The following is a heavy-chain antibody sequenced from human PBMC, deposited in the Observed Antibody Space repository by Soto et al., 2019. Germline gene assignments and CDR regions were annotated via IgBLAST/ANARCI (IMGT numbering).Heavy chain of an antibody. J-gene: IGHJ4*02. Sequence: EIQLVESGGGPVKPGRSLRLSCAGSGFIFGDYAVSWFRQNPGKGLECVGFIRSEAYGGTADYAESVKGRFTISRDDSESGAYLQMNSLKIDDTGVYYCARIPRNRRGYPFDYWGQGTLVTVSS. CDR2: IRSEAYGGTA. CDR1: GFIFGDYA. V-gene: IGHV3-49*05. D-gene: IGHD5-12*01. CDR3: ARIPRNRRGYPFDY.